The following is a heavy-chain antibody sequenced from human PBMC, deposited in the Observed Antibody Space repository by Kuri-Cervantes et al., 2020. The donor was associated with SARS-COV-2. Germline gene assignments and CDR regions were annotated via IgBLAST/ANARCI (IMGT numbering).Heavy chain of an antibody. J-gene: IGHJ4*02. CDR2: ISYEGSIQ. CDR1: GFNYHNFA. Sequence: SLNPSCAASGFNYHNFAFHWVRQAPGKGLEWVAVISYEGSIQYYADSLRGRFTISKDTSRDTLYLLMNSLRAEDTAVYYCAKEPPYDSSGYYPYWGQGTLVTVSS. V-gene: IGHV3-30-3*01. D-gene: IGHD3-22*01. CDR3: AKEPPYDSSGYYPY.